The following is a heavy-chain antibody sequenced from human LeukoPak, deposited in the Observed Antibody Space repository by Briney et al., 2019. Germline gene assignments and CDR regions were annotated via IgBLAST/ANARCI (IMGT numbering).Heavy chain of an antibody. Sequence: GGSLRPSCAASGFTFSTYSMNWVRQAPGKGLEWVSHMRSSDNTIYYADSVRGRFTISRDDAKKSVYLQMNSLRDEDTAMYYCAKDSSWGFDYWGLGTLVTVSS. CDR3: AKDSSWGFDY. J-gene: IGHJ4*02. CDR2: MRSSDNTI. V-gene: IGHV3-48*02. CDR1: GFTFSTYS. D-gene: IGHD6-13*01.